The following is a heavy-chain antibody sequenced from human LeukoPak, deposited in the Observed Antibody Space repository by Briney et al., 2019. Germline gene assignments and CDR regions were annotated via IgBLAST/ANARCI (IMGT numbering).Heavy chain of an antibody. CDR1: GFSFSNYV. J-gene: IGHJ4*02. D-gene: IGHD4-11*01. CDR3: AKDAQRGFDYSNSLEN. CDR2: ISASGQII. V-gene: IGHV3-23*01. Sequence: GSLRLSCTASGFSFSNYVMSWVRQAPGKGLQWVATISASGQIIRYADSVKGRFTISRDDSGNTVYLQMNSLRPEDTAVYYCAKDAQRGFDYSNSLENWGKGTPVTVST.